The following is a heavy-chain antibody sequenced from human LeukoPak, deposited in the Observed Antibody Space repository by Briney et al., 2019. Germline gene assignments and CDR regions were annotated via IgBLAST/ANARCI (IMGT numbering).Heavy chain of an antibody. Sequence: GGSLRLSCAASGFTFSSYGMNWVRQAPGKGLEWVSSISISSSYIYYADSVKGRFTISRDNAKNSLYLQMNSLRAEDTAVYYCARAGGLYYDFWSGYYTDWGQGTLVTVSS. CDR3: ARAGGLYYDFWSGYYTD. CDR1: GFTFSSYG. CDR2: ISISSSYI. D-gene: IGHD3-3*01. V-gene: IGHV3-21*01. J-gene: IGHJ4*02.